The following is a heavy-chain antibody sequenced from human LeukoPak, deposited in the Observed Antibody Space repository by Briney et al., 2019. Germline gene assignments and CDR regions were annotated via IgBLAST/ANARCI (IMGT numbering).Heavy chain of an antibody. V-gene: IGHV3-23*01. J-gene: IGHJ4*02. CDR3: ARERSWGSGY. Sequence: GGSLRLSCVASDFTFSSYTMIWVRQAPGKALEWVSVISTRGDGIHYADSVKGRFTISRDHSKNTLYLQMNSLRAEDTAVYYCARERSWGSGYWGQGKLVSVSS. D-gene: IGHD6-13*01. CDR1: DFTFSSYT. CDR2: ISTRGDGI.